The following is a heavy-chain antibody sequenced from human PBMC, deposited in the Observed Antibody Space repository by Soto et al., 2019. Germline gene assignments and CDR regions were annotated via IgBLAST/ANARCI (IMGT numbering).Heavy chain of an antibody. CDR1: GFTFSSYA. J-gene: IGHJ4*02. Sequence: GGSLRLSCAASGFTFSSYAMSWVRQAPGKGLEWVSAIIGSGGSTYYADSVKGRFTISRDNSKNTVYLQMNSLRAEDTAVYFCAKNPLYCSGGTCYDYWGQGTLVTVSS. V-gene: IGHV3-23*01. CDR3: AKNPLYCSGGTCYDY. D-gene: IGHD2-15*01. CDR2: IIGSGGST.